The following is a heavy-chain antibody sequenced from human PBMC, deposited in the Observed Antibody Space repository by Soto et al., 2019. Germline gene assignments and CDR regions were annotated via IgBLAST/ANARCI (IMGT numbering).Heavy chain of an antibody. V-gene: IGHV5-10-1*01. CDR3: ATSGTAMVTSDY. D-gene: IGHD5-18*01. CDR1: GYSFTSYW. J-gene: IGHJ4*02. Sequence: GESLKISCKGSGYSFTSYWISWVRQMPGKGLEWMGRIDPSDSYTNYSPTFQGHVTISADKSISTAYLQWSSLKASDTAMYYCATSGTAMVTSDYWGQGTLVTVSS. CDR2: IDPSDSYT.